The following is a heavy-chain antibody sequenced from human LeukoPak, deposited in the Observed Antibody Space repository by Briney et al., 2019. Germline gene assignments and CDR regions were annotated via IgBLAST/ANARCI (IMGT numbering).Heavy chain of an antibody. CDR1: GGFFSNDY. V-gene: IGHV4-59*01. J-gene: IGHJ3*02. Sequence: SETLSLTCTVSGGFFSNDYLTWIRQPPGKGLEWIGYIYYTGSTNYNPSLKSRVTISVDTSKNQFSLKLTSVTAADTSVYYCASEISMTVGGGAFDIWGQGTMVTVSS. D-gene: IGHD3-22*01. CDR3: ASEISMTVGGGAFDI. CDR2: IYYTGST.